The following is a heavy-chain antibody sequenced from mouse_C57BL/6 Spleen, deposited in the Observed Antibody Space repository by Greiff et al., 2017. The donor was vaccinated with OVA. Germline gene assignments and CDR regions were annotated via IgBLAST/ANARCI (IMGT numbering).Heavy chain of an antibody. CDR2: ISYDGSN. V-gene: IGHV3-6*01. CDR1: GYSIPSGYY. Sequence: EVQLQESGPGLVKPSQSLSLTCSVTGYSIPSGYYWNWIRQFPGNKLEWMGYISYDGSNNYNPSLKNRISITRDTSKNQFFLKLNSVTTEDTATYYCARSYYFDYWGQGTTLTVSS. J-gene: IGHJ2*01. CDR3: ARSYYFDY.